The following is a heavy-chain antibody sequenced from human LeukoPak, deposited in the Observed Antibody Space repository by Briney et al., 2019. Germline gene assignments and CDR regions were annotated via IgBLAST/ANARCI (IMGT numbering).Heavy chain of an antibody. CDR3: AELGITMIGGV. CDR2: ISSSGSTI. V-gene: IGHV3-48*03. CDR1: GFTFSSYE. Sequence: GGSLRLSCAASGFTFSSYEMNWVRQAPGRGLKWVSYISSSGSTIYYADSVKGRFTISRDNAKNSLYLQMNSLRAEDTAVYYCAELGITMIGGVWGKGTTVTISS. D-gene: IGHD3-10*02. J-gene: IGHJ6*04.